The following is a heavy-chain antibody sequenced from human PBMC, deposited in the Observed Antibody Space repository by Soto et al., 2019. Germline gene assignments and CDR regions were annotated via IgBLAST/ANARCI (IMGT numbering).Heavy chain of an antibody. J-gene: IGHJ6*03. D-gene: IGHD4-4*01. Sequence: ASVKVSCKASGYTFTSYAMHWVRQAPGQRLEWMGWINAGNGNTKYSQKFQGGVTITRDTSASTAYMELSSLRSEDTAVYYCARGGSNLHYYYYYMDVWGKGTTVTVSS. CDR2: INAGNGNT. V-gene: IGHV1-3*01. CDR1: GYTFTSYA. CDR3: ARGGSNLHYYYYYMDV.